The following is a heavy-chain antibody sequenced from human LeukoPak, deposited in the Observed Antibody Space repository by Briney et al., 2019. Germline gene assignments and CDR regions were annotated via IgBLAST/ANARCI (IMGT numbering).Heavy chain of an antibody. V-gene: IGHV6-1*01. CDR3: AGSPDGSYADS. D-gene: IGHD1-26*01. CDR1: GDCVSSSIAA. CDR2: TYDCSKSNS. J-gene: IGHJ4*02. Sequence: SQTLSLTCAISGDCVSSSIAAWNWPRQSPSRGLEWLGRTYDCSKSNSEYTVSVKSPITINAATSTNHFSLHLISLTPDDADVYYCAGSPDGSYADSWGQGALVTVSS.